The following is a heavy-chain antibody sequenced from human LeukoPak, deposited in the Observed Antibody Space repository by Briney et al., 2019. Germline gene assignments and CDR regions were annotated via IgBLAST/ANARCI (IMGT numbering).Heavy chain of an antibody. Sequence: LTGGSLRLSCAASGLTFRNYGMHWVRQAPGKGLEWVAVIWYDGSNQYYVDSVKGRFTVPRDNAKNTLYLQMNSLRAEDTAVYYCATDRNSGKYYDYWGQGTLVTVSS. CDR3: ATDRNSGKYYDY. V-gene: IGHV3-33*01. CDR2: IWYDGSNQ. J-gene: IGHJ4*02. D-gene: IGHD1-26*01. CDR1: GLTFRNYG.